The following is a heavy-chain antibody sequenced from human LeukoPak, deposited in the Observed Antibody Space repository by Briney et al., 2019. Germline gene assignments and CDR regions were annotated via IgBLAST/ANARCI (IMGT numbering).Heavy chain of an antibody. Sequence: SETLSLTCAVSGDSISSGDYSWSWIRQPPGKGLEWIGYIYNSGTTNYNPSLKSRVTISVDTSKNQFSLKLSSVTAADTAVYFCARGRVSSSSWYSTYYYYFYMDVWGKGTTVTVSS. J-gene: IGHJ6*03. V-gene: IGHV4-30-4*07. CDR3: ARGRVSSSSWYSTYYYYFYMDV. CDR1: GDSISSGDYS. CDR2: IYNSGTT. D-gene: IGHD6-13*01.